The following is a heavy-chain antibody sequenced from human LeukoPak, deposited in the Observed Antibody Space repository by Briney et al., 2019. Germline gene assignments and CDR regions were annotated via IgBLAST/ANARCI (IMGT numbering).Heavy chain of an antibody. V-gene: IGHV1-8*03. CDR3: ARAPIPYYYDSSAYYSDY. Sequence: ASVKVSCKTSGYTFTNFDINWVRQATGQGLEWLGWMNPYTGKTGYAQKFQGRVTFTGDTSIRTAYMEVSSLTSEDTAVYYCARAPIPYYYDSSAYYSDYWGQGTLVTVSS. D-gene: IGHD3-22*01. J-gene: IGHJ4*02. CDR2: MNPYTGKT. CDR1: GYTFTNFD.